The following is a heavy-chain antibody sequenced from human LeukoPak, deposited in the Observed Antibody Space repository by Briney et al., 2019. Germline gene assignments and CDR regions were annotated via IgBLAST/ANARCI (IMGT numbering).Heavy chain of an antibody. CDR3: ARDLRGQQLFDY. Sequence: SETLSLTCAVYGGSFSSYYWSWLRQPPGKGLEWIGEIDHSGGTTYNPSLKSRVTMSIDTSKNQFFLKLSSVTAADTAVYYCARDLRGQQLFDYWGQGTLVTVSS. CDR1: GGSFSSYY. V-gene: IGHV4-34*01. J-gene: IGHJ4*02. CDR2: IDHSGGT. D-gene: IGHD6-13*01.